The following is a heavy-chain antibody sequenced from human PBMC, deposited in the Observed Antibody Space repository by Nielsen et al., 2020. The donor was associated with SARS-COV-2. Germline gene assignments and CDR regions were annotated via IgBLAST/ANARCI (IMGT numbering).Heavy chain of an antibody. CDR3: ARDGDWAELGNGMDV. V-gene: IGHV3-9*01. CDR1: GFTFDDYA. Sequence: GGSLRLSCAASGFTFDDYAMHWVRQAPGKGLEWVSGISWNSGSIGYADSVKGRFTISRDNAQSSLYLLMNNLRAEDTAVYYCARDGDWAELGNGMDVWGQGTTVTVSS. CDR2: ISWNSGSI. D-gene: IGHD1-26*01. J-gene: IGHJ6*02.